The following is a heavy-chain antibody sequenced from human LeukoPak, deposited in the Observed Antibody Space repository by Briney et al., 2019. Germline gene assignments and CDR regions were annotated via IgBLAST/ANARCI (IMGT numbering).Heavy chain of an antibody. J-gene: IGHJ4*02. Sequence: PSQTLSLTCTVSGGSISSGSYYWSWIRQPAGKGLEWIGRIYTSGSTNYNPSLKSRVTISVDTSKNQFSLKLSSVTAADTAVYYCARAKVWFGEPHFDYWGQGTLVTVSS. CDR3: ARAKVWFGEPHFDY. V-gene: IGHV4-61*02. CDR2: IYTSGST. CDR1: GGSISSGSYY. D-gene: IGHD3-10*01.